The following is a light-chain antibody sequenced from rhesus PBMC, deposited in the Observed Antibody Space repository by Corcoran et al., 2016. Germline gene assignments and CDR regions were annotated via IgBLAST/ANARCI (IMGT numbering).Light chain of an antibody. Sequence: QSAPTQPPSVSGSPGQSVTISCTGTSSDVGGYNYVSWYQQHPGKAPKLMIYDVSKRPSGVSDRFSGSKSGNTASLTISGLQAEDEADYYCCSYTTSSTYIFGAGTQLTVL. CDR2: DVS. J-gene: IGLJ1*01. V-gene: IGLV2S7*01. CDR1: SSDVGGYNY. CDR3: CSYTTSSTYI.